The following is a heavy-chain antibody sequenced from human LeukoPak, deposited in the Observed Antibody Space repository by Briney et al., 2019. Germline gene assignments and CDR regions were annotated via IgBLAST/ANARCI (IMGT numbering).Heavy chain of an antibody. V-gene: IGHV1-69*13. CDR1: GGTFSSYA. CDR2: IIPIFGTA. Sequence: PVKVSCKASGGTFSSYAISWVRQAPGQGLEWMGGIIPIFGTANYAQKFQGRVTITADESTSTAYMELSSLRSEDTAVYYCARHSAVAGSPPTYYFDYWGQGTLVTVSS. CDR3: ARHSAVAGSPPTYYFDY. D-gene: IGHD6-19*01. J-gene: IGHJ4*02.